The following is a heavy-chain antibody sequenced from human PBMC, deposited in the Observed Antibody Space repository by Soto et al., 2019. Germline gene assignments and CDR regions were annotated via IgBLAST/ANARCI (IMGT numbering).Heavy chain of an antibody. Sequence: ASLKVSCKASGGTFSSYTISWVRQAPGQGLEWMGRIIPILGIANYAQKFQGRVTITADKSTSTAYMELRSLRSEDTAVYYCAGGVAHSSEPTYYYYYMDVWGKGTTVTVSS. CDR2: IIPILGIA. V-gene: IGHV1-69*02. D-gene: IGHD1-1*01. CDR1: GGTFSSYT. J-gene: IGHJ6*03. CDR3: AGGVAHSSEPTYYYYYMDV.